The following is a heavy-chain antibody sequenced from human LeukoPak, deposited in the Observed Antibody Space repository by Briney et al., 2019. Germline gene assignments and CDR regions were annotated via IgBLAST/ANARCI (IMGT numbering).Heavy chain of an antibody. J-gene: IGHJ4*02. CDR2: ISAYSTYNGNT. Sequence: GASVKVSCKASSYTFTSYGISWVRQAPGQGPEWMGWISAYSTYNGNTNYAQKFQGRVTMTTDTSTSTAYMELRSLRSDDTAVYYCTRDLGQWLLQGIFFDYWGQGTLVTVSS. V-gene: IGHV1-18*01. CDR3: TRDLGQWLLQGIFFDY. D-gene: IGHD5-12*01. CDR1: SYTFTSYG.